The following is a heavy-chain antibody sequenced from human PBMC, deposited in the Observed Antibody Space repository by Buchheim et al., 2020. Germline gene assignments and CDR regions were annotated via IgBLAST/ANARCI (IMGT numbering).Heavy chain of an antibody. CDR3: AKDLKEILMDIVVVVAAHRLSNCFDY. V-gene: IGHV3-23*01. Sequence: EVQLLESGGGLVQPGGSLRLSCAASGFTFSSYAMSWVRQAPGKGLEWVSAISGSGGSTYYADSVKGRFTISRDNSKNTLYLQMNSLRAEDTAVYYCAKDLKEILMDIVVVVAAHRLSNCFDYWGQGTL. D-gene: IGHD2-15*01. CDR1: GFTFSSYA. CDR2: ISGSGGST. J-gene: IGHJ4*02.